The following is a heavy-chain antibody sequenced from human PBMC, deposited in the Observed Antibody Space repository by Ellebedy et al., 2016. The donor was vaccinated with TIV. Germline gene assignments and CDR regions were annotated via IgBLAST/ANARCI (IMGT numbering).Heavy chain of an antibody. V-gene: IGHV1-46*01. CDR3: ARDFVFVTAIRYYGMDV. J-gene: IGHJ6*02. CDR2: INPSGGST. Sequence: ASVKVSCXASGYTFTSYYMHWVRQAPGQGLEWMGIINPSGGSTSYAQKFQGRVTMTRDTSTSTVYMELSSLRSEDTAVYYCARDFVFVTAIRYYGMDVWGQGTTVTVSS. D-gene: IGHD2-21*02. CDR1: GYTFTSYY.